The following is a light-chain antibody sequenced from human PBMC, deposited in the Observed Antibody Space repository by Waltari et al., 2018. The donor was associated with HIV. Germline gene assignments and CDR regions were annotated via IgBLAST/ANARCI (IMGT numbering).Light chain of an antibody. Sequence: QSVLTQPPSVSGAPGQSVSISCTGTTSNTETPYDVHWYQQLPGAAPKLLVYGNNNRPSVVSARFSGSKSGTSASLAITGLQSEDESFYYCQSYDSSLTAVIFGGGTKLTVL. V-gene: IGLV1-40*01. J-gene: IGLJ2*01. CDR2: GNN. CDR3: QSYDSSLTAVI. CDR1: TSNTETPYD.